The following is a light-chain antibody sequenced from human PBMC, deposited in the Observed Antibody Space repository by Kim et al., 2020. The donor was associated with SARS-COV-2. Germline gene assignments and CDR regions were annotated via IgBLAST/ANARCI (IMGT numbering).Light chain of an antibody. CDR2: QDI. V-gene: IGLV3-1*01. CDR3: QAWDSGTVV. CDR1: KLGEKY. J-gene: IGLJ2*01. Sequence: SYELTQPPSVSVSPGKTVTITCSGDKLGEKYSCWYQQKSGQSPVLVIYQDIKRPSGIPERFSGSNFGNTATLTISGTQAVDEADYYCQAWDSGTVVFGGGTQPTVL.